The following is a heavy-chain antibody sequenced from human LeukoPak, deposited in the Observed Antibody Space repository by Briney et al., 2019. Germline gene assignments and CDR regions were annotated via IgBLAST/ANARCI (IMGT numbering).Heavy chain of an antibody. D-gene: IGHD1-26*01. V-gene: IGHV1-2*02. CDR3: ARGSRVGAATKEAYHI. J-gene: IGHJ3*02. CDR2: INPNNDVT. Sequence: GASVKVSCTASGYTFTGYYMRWVRQAPGQGPECMGWINPNNDVTKYIEKFQGRVTMTRDTSISTVYMELSRLTSDDTAVYFCARGSRVGAATKEAYHIWGQGTMVTVSS. CDR1: GYTFTGYY.